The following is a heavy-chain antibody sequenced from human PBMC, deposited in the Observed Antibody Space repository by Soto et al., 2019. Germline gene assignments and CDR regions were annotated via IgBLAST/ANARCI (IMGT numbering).Heavy chain of an antibody. D-gene: IGHD3-22*01. CDR3: AKALLFYDSSGYYVSAPDY. CDR1: EFLFSSYW. Sequence: PGGSLRLSCAASEFLFSSYWMHWVRQAPGKGLVWVSHINADGSSTSYADSVKGRFTISRDNAKNTLYLQMNILRADDTAVYYCAKALLFYDSSGYYVSAPDYWGQGT. J-gene: IGHJ4*02. CDR2: INADGSST. V-gene: IGHV3-74*01.